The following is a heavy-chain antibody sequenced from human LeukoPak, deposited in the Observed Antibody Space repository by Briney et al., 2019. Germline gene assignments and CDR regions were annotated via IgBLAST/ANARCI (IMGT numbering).Heavy chain of an antibody. CDR1: GGTFSSYA. J-gene: IGHJ4*02. Sequence: ASVTVSCKASGGTFSSYAISWVRQAPGQGVEGMGGIIPIFGPANYAQKFQGRVTITADESTSTAYMELSSLRSEDTAVYYCASGPGSSGYYSSFDYWGQGTLVTVSS. V-gene: IGHV1-69*01. CDR3: ASGPGSSGYYSSFDY. D-gene: IGHD3-22*01. CDR2: IIPIFGPA.